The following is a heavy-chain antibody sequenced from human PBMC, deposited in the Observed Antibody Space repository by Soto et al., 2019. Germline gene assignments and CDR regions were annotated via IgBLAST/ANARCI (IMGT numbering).Heavy chain of an antibody. CDR1: GFTFNNYA. CDR3: AAYVVAPDY. J-gene: IGHJ4*02. Sequence: EVQLLESGGGLVQPGGSLRLSCAASGFTFNNYALSWVRQAPGKGLEWVSGITGSGTRTYYADSVKGRFTMSRDNSKKTVYLQMNSLADADTAVYCCAAYVVAPDYWGQGTLVTVSS. V-gene: IGHV3-23*01. D-gene: IGHD3-10*02. CDR2: ITGSGTRT.